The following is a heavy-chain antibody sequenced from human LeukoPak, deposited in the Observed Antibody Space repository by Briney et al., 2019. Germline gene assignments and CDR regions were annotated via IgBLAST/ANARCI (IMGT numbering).Heavy chain of an antibody. J-gene: IGHJ4*02. CDR1: GGSISSSNW. D-gene: IGHD5-12*01. CDR3: ARDLESGYDPYAFDY. Sequence: NPSETLSLTCAVSGGSISSSNWWSWVRQPPGKGLEWIGEIYHSGSTNYNPSLKSRVTISVDKSKNQFSLKLGSVTAADTAVYYCARDLESGYDPYAFDYWGQGTLVTVSS. CDR2: IYHSGST. V-gene: IGHV4-4*02.